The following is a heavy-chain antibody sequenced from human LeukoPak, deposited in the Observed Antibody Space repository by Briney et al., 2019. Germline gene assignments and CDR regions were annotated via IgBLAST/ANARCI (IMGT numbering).Heavy chain of an antibody. CDR2: IGTDGYS. J-gene: IGHJ4*02. D-gene: IGHD4-23*01. CDR1: GFTFSTYE. Sequence: GGSLRLSCAASGFTFSTYEMNWVRQAPGKGLEWVSSIGTDGYSYSAVSVKGRFTISRDNAKSTLYLQMDSLTVEDTALYYCARGTIGGNPASAYWGQGTLVTVSP. V-gene: IGHV3-21*06. CDR3: ARGTIGGNPASAY.